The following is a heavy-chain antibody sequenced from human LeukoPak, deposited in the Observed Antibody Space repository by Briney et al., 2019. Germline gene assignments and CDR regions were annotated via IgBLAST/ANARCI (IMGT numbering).Heavy chain of an antibody. V-gene: IGHV3-49*04. CDR3: TRRSLHDAFDI. CDR2: IRGKAYGGPA. Sequence: GGSLRLSCTASGFTFDDYAMSWVRQAPGKGLEWVGFIRGKAYGGPAEYAASVKGRFTISRDDSENIAYLQMNSLKTEDTAVYICTRRSLHDAFDIWAKGQWSPSLQ. CDR1: GFTFDDYA. J-gene: IGHJ3*02.